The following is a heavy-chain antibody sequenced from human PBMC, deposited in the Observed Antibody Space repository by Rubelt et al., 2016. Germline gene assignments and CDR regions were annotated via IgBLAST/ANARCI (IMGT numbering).Heavy chain of an antibody. D-gene: IGHD6-19*01. CDR3: ARDHSSGWYLEGFFDY. J-gene: IGHJ4*02. Sequence: QVQLQESGPGLVKPSETLSLTCTVSGYSISSGYYWGWIRQPPGKGLEWIGSIYHSGSTYYNPSLKSRVTIPVDPSKNHFSLKLSSVTAADTAVYYCARDHSSGWYLEGFFDYWGQGTLVTVSS. CDR1: GYSISSGYY. CDR2: IYHSGST. V-gene: IGHV4-38-2*02.